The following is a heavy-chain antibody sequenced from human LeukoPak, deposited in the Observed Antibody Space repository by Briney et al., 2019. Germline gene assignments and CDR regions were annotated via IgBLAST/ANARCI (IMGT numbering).Heavy chain of an antibody. CDR3: ASRSSPYYYYYGMDV. Sequence: ASVKVSCKASGYTFTSYYMHWVRQAPGQGLEWMGIINPSGGSTSYAQKFQGRVTMTRDTSTSTVYMELSSLRSEDTAVYYCASRSSPYYYYYGMDVWGQGTTVTVSS. V-gene: IGHV1-46*01. J-gene: IGHJ6*02. D-gene: IGHD6-6*01. CDR1: GYTFTSYY. CDR2: INPSGGST.